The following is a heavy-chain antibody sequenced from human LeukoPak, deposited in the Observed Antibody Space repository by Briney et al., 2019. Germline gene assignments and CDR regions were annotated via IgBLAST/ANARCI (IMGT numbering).Heavy chain of an antibody. CDR2: INPNSGGT. D-gene: IGHD5-18*01. V-gene: IGHV1-2*02. CDR3: ARDSGYSYGYPFDI. CDR1: GYTFTGYY. J-gene: IGHJ3*02. Sequence: EASVKVSCKASGYTFTGYYMHWVRPAPGQGLEWMGWINPNSGGTNYAQKFQGRVTMTRDTSISTAYMELSRLRSDDTAVYYCARDSGYSYGYPFDIWGQGTMVTVSS.